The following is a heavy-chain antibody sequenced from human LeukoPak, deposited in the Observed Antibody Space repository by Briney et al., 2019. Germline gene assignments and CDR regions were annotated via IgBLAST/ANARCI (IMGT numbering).Heavy chain of an antibody. V-gene: IGHV4-59*01. J-gene: IGHJ4*02. CDR1: GDSITSDY. Sequence: SETLSLICSVSGDSITSDYWSWVRQPPGKGLEWIGYIYYSGSTNYNPSLKSRVTISVDTSKNQYSLKLSSVTAADTAVYYCASDVRSIGYFDYWGQGTLVTVSS. D-gene: IGHD6-6*01. CDR2: IYYSGST. CDR3: ASDVRSIGYFDY.